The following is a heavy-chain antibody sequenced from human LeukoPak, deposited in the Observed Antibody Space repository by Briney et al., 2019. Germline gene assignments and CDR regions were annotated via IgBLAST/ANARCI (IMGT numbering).Heavy chain of an antibody. V-gene: IGHV4-59*08. J-gene: IGHJ5*02. D-gene: IGHD3-16*02. Sequence: SETLSLTCTVSGGSISSYYWSWIRQPPGKGLEWIGYIYYSGSTNYNPSLKSRVTISVDTSKNQSSLKLSSVTAADTAVYYCARRMEWGSYRPSLWFDPWGQGTLVTVSS. CDR3: ARRMEWGSYRPSLWFDP. CDR2: IYYSGST. CDR1: GGSISSYY.